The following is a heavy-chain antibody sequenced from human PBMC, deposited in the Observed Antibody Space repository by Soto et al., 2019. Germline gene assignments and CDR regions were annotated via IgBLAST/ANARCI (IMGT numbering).Heavy chain of an antibody. CDR3: TTTYYDCWSGPPYYYYSGMDD. J-gene: IGHJ6*02. CDR1: EFTFSNAW. D-gene: IGHD3-3*01. CDR2: IKSKTDGGTT. V-gene: IGHV3-15*01. Sequence: GGSLRLSVAASEFTFSNAWLSWVGKAPGKGLEWVGRIKSKTDGGTTDYAAPVKGRFTISRDDSKNTLYLQMRSLKTEDTAVYYCTTTYYDCWSGPPYYYYSGMDDWGQGTTVTVSS.